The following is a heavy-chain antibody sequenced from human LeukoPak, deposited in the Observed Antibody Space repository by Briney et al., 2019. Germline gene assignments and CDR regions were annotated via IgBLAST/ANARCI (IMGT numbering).Heavy chain of an antibody. CDR1: GVSFSCNYLY. D-gene: IGHD2-15*01. J-gene: IGHJ4*02. CDR3: EREKDSVGSTTY. CDR2: MFYTGST. Sequence: ASETLRLSCAASGVSFSCNYLYWVWIRQPPGKGLEWIGTMFYTGSTYYNPSLKSRVTISVDTTNNQYTLKLSSVTAADTAVHFYEREKDSVGSTTYWGQGTLVTVSS. V-gene: IGHV4-39*02.